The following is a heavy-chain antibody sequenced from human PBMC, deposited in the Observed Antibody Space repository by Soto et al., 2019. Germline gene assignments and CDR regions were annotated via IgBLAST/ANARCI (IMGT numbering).Heavy chain of an antibody. CDR1: GYSFATYW. D-gene: IGHD6-13*01. V-gene: IGHV5-51*01. CDR2: LFPGDSET. Sequence: GEALKISCKGSGYSFATYWIGWVRQMPGKGLEWMGILFPGDSETRYSPSFQGQVTISVDKSIATAYLQWSSLKASDTAMYYCARGFSSSWAAFDIWGQGTMVTVSS. J-gene: IGHJ3*02. CDR3: ARGFSSSWAAFDI.